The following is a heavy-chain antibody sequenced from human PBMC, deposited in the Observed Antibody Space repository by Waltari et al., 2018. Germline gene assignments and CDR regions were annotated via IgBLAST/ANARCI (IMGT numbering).Heavy chain of an antibody. CDR1: GGSISSRSYF. CDR3: AREKPRARAFDI. V-gene: IGHV4-39*07. Sequence: QLQLQESGPGLVKPSETLSLTCTVSGGSISSRSYFWGWIRQPPGKGLEWIGSIYYSGSTYYNPSLKSRVTISVDTSKNQFSLKLSSVTAADTAVYYCAREKPRARAFDIWGQGTMVTVSS. D-gene: IGHD3-10*01. J-gene: IGHJ3*02. CDR2: IYYSGST.